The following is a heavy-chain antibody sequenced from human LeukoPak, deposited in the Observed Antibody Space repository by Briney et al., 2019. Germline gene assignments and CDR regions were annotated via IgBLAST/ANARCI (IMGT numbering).Heavy chain of an antibody. D-gene: IGHD3-16*02. CDR3: AKPSGAIAVDY. J-gene: IGHJ4*02. Sequence: PEGSLRLSCAASGFTFSSYAVSWVRQAPGKGLEWVSAINNNGGNTYYADSVKGRFTISRDNSKNTLYLQMNSLRAEDTAVYYCAKPSGAIAVDYWGQGTLVTVSS. CDR2: INNNGGNT. V-gene: IGHV3-23*01. CDR1: GFTFSSYA.